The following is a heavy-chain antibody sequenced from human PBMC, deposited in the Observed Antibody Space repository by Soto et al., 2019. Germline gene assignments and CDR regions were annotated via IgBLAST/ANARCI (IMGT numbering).Heavy chain of an antibody. CDR2: FYYTGST. CDR1: GGSISSSRYY. V-gene: IGHV4-39*01. Sequence: AETLSRTCTVSGGSISSSRYYWGWLRQPPGKGLEWIGSFYYTGSTYYSPSLKSRVTSSVDTSKNQFSLKLSSVTAADTAVYFCARTSSSWYVPFDYWGQGTPVTVS. CDR3: ARTSSSWYVPFDY. J-gene: IGHJ4*02. D-gene: IGHD6-19*01.